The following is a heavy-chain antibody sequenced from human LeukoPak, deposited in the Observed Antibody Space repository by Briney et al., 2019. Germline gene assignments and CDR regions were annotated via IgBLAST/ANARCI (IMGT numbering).Heavy chain of an antibody. D-gene: IGHD6-19*01. Sequence: GASVKVSCKASGYTFTSFGFSWVRQAPGQGLEWMGWISAHDGNTKYAQKFQGRVTMTTDTSTSTAYMELRSLRSDDTAVYYCARDPGFFLSSSGWLNWFDPWGQGILVTVSS. V-gene: IGHV1-18*01. CDR1: GYTFTSFG. CDR3: ARDPGFFLSSSGWLNWFDP. CDR2: ISAHDGNT. J-gene: IGHJ5*02.